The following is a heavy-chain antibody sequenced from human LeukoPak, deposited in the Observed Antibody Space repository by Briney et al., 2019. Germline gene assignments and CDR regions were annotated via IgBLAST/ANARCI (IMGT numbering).Heavy chain of an antibody. Sequence: SETLSPACAVYGGSFSGYYWSWIRQPPGKGLEWIGEINHSGSTNYNPSLKSRVTISVDTSKNQFSLKLSSVTAADTAVYYCARLLRTGRYSSSWSKVNPPCYFDYWGQGTLVTVSS. CDR2: INHSGST. D-gene: IGHD6-13*01. J-gene: IGHJ4*02. CDR1: GGSFSGYY. V-gene: IGHV4-34*01. CDR3: ARLLRTGRYSSSWSKVNPPCYFDY.